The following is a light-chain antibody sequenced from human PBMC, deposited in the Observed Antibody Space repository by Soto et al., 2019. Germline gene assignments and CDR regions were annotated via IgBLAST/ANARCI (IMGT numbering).Light chain of an antibody. CDR1: QAISMY. J-gene: IGKJ4*01. V-gene: IGKV1-33*01. CDR2: DAS. Sequence: DIPMTQSPSSLSASVGDRVTITCHASQAISMYLNWYQQKPGKAPELLIYDASNLETEFPSRFSGAGSGTNFTFTISSLQPEHSATYFCQQYHNLPLTFGGGTKVEV. CDR3: QQYHNLPLT.